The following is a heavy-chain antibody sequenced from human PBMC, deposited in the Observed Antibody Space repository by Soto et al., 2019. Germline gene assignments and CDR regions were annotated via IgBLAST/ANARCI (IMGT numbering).Heavy chain of an antibody. D-gene: IGHD3-10*01. CDR1: GFTFSSFW. CDR2: INTDGSST. J-gene: IGHJ4*02. V-gene: IGHV3-74*01. CDR3: AKRGVDTFGLSY. Sequence: EVQLVESGGGLVQPGGSLRLSCAVSGFTFSSFWMHWVRQAPGEGLVWVSRINTDGSSTSYADSVKGRFTISRDNAKNTLSLQMNSLRVEDTAMYYCAKRGVDTFGLSYWGQGTLVTVSS.